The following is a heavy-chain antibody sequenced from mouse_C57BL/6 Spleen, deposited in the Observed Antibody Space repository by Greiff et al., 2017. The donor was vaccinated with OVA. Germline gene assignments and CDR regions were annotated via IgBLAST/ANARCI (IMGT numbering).Heavy chain of an antibody. D-gene: IGHD1-1*01. V-gene: IGHV1-72*01. CDR2: IDPNSGGT. CDR1: GYTFTSYW. J-gene: IGHJ1*03. Sequence: VQLQQPGAELVKPGASVKLSCKASGYTFTSYWMHWVKQRPGRGLEWIGRIDPNSGGTKYNEKFKSKATLTVDKPSSTAYMQLSSLTSEDSAVYYCARRGITTVVDHWYFDVWGTGTTVTVSS. CDR3: ARRGITTVVDHWYFDV.